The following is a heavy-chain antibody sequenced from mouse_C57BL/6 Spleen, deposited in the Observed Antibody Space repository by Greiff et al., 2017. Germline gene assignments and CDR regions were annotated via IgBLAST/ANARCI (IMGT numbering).Heavy chain of an antibody. J-gene: IGHJ2*01. CDR2: ISYDGSN. Sequence: EVQVVESGPGLVKPSQSLSLTCSVTGYSITSGYYWNWIRQFPGNKLEWMGYISYDGSNNYNPSLKNRISITRDTSKNQFFLKLNSVTTEDTATYYCARSSGLFDYWGQGTTLTVSS. CDR3: ARSSGLFDY. D-gene: IGHD3-2*02. CDR1: GYSITSGYY. V-gene: IGHV3-6*01.